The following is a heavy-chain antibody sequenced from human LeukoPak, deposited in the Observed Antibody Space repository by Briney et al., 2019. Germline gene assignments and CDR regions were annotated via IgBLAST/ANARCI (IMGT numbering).Heavy chain of an antibody. J-gene: IGHJ4*02. CDR3: ARGLWLSSYYFDY. CDR1: GGSISSDY. Sequence: SETLSLTCTVSGGSISSDYWSWIRQPPGRGLEWIGYIYYSGSTTYNPSLKSRVTISVDTSKNQFSLKLSSVTAADTAVYYCARGLWLSSYYFDYWGQGTLVTVSS. V-gene: IGHV4-59*01. D-gene: IGHD3-22*01. CDR2: IYYSGST.